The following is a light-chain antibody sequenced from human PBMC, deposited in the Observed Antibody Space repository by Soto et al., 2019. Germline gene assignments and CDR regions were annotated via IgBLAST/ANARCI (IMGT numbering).Light chain of an antibody. V-gene: IGKV1-39*01. J-gene: IGKJ1*01. CDR3: QQSYSIWWT. CDR2: AAS. Sequence: QVTQSPSTLSASVGDRVTITCRASQSISSFLNWFQQKPGKAPKLLIYAASSLQSGGPSRFSGSGSGTNFTLTIDSLQPEDFATYYCQQSYSIWWTFGQGTKVDI. CDR1: QSISSF.